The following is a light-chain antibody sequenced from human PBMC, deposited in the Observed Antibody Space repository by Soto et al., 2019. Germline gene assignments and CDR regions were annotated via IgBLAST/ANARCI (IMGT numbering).Light chain of an antibody. J-gene: IGKJ1*01. Sequence: EILLTQSPATLSLSPWEIATLSCRASQGVSSGYLAWYQQHPGQAPRLLIYGASSRATGIPDRFSGSGFGTDFTLTISRLEPEDFAVYYCQQYGSSPRTFGQGTKVDI. V-gene: IGKV3-20*01. CDR1: QGVSSGY. CDR3: QQYGSSPRT. CDR2: GAS.